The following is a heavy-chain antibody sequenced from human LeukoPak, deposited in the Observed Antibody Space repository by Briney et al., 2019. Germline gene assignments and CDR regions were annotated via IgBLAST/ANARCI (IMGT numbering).Heavy chain of an antibody. Sequence: GGSLRLSCAASGFTFSNYWMHWVRQAPGKGLVWVSRINTDGSGTVYADSLKGRFTISRDNAKNSLYLQMNSLRAEDTAVYYCASTVSDTAGMDFDYWGQGTLVTVSS. D-gene: IGHD5-18*01. CDR2: INTDGSGT. CDR3: ASTVSDTAGMDFDY. CDR1: GFTFSNYW. J-gene: IGHJ4*02. V-gene: IGHV3-74*01.